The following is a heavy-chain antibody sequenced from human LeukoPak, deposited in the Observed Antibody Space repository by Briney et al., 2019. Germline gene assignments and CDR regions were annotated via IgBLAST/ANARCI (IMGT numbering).Heavy chain of an antibody. V-gene: IGHV4-38-2*02. D-gene: IGHD3-10*01. CDR1: GYSISSGYY. CDR2: FYQSGST. CDR3: ARGPFTLLRGPDNWFDP. Sequence: PSETLSLTCTVSGYSISSGYYWGWIRQSPETGLEWIGSFYQSGSTYYNPSLKSRVTISVDTSKNQFSLKLSSVTAADTAVYYCARGPFTLLRGPDNWFDPWGQGALVTVSS. J-gene: IGHJ5*02.